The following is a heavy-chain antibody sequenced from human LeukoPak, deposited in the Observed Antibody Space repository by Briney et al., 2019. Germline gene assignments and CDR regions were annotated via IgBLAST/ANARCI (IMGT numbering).Heavy chain of an antibody. D-gene: IGHD2-21*01. CDR1: GFSYSNYA. CDR2: IYYSGGDT. J-gene: IGHJ4*02. Sequence: GGSLRLSCADSGFSYSNYAMRWVRQTPGKGLEWVSTIYYSGGDTYSADSVKGRFTISRDNSGNMVYLQMNSLRAEDTAVYYCAKDHGAAVVPRRFDYWGRGTMVIVSS. CDR3: AKDHGAAVVPRRFDY. V-gene: IGHV3-23*01.